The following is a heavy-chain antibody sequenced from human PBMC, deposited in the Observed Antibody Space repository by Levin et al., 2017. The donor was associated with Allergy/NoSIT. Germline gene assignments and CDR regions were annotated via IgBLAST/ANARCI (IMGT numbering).Heavy chain of an antibody. CDR2: VNHRGST. CDR1: GGSFSGYY. D-gene: IGHD1-14*01. Sequence: PSETLSLTCAVYGGSFSGYYWNWIRQPPGKGLEWIGEVNHRGSTNYNPSLKSRVTISVDTFKNQFSLKLSSVIAADTAVYYCASFGRPGRDYWGQGTLVTVSS. CDR3: ASFGRPGRDY. J-gene: IGHJ4*02. V-gene: IGHV4-34*01.